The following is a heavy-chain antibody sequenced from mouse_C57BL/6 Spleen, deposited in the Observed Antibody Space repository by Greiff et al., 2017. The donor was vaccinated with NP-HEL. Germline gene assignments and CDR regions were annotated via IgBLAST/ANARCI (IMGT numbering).Heavy chain of an antibody. CDR3: ARRGTTVTGPWFAY. D-gene: IGHD1-1*01. Sequence: EVQLQQSGPELVKPGASVKISCKASGYTFTDYYMNWVKQSHGKSLEWIGDINPNNGGTSYNQKFKGKATLTVDKSSSTDYMELRSLTSEDSAVYYCARRGTTVTGPWFAYWGQGTLVTVSA. V-gene: IGHV1-26*01. J-gene: IGHJ3*01. CDR1: GYTFTDYY. CDR2: INPNNGGT.